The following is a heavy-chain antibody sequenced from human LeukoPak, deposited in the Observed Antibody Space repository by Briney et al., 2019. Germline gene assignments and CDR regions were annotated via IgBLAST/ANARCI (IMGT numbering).Heavy chain of an antibody. CDR3: ASSLRMAKMIWDY. D-gene: IGHD5-24*01. J-gene: IGHJ4*02. V-gene: IGHV4-59*01. Sequence: SETLSLTCAVYGGSFSGYYWSWIRQPPGKGLEWIGYIYYSGSTNYNPSLKSRVTISVDTSKNQFSLKLSSVTAADTAVYYCASSLRMAKMIWDYWGQGTLVTVPS. CDR2: IYYSGST. CDR1: GGSFSGYY.